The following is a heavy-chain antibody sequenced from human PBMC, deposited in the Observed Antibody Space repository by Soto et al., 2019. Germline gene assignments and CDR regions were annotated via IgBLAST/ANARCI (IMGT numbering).Heavy chain of an antibody. Sequence: EVQLVESGGALVQPGGSLRLSCAASGFTFSRYDMHWVRQVTGKGLEWVSAIATAGDTFYIGSVKGRFTISRENAKNSLYLQMNSLRAGDTAAYYCTRGALGFDYWGQGTLVTVSS. D-gene: IGHD7-27*01. V-gene: IGHV3-13*04. CDR3: TRGALGFDY. CDR2: IATAGDT. CDR1: GFTFSRYD. J-gene: IGHJ4*02.